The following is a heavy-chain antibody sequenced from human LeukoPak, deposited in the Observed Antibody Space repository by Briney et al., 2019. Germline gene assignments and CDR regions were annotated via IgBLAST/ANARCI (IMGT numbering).Heavy chain of an antibody. V-gene: IGHV5-51*01. CDR1: GYSFTNYW. D-gene: IGHD5/OR15-5a*01. CDR2: IYPGDSDT. J-gene: IGHJ4*02. Sequence: GESPKISCKGSGYSFTNYWIGWVRQMPGEGLEWVGIIYPGDSDTRYSPSFQGQVTISADKSISTAYLQWSSLRASDTAMYYCARRATSLSYFDYWGQGTLVTVSS. CDR3: ARRATSLSYFDY.